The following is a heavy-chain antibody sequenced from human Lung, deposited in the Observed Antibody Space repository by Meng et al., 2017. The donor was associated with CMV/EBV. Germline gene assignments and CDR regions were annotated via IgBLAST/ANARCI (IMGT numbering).Heavy chain of an antibody. J-gene: IGHJ6*02. CDR3: VASEEFYHFRSGWEWYYHYGMDV. CDR1: GDTXNKYV. D-gene: IGHD3-3*02. CDR2: IIPMRSVT. V-gene: IGHV1-69*10. Sequence: SXXVSXKASGDTXNKYVTSWVRQAPGQGLEWMGGIIPMRSVTNYAQKFQGRVTIIADTSTATVYMELSSLRSEDTAMYYCVASEEFYHFRSGWEWYYHYGMDVXGPGXTVTVSS.